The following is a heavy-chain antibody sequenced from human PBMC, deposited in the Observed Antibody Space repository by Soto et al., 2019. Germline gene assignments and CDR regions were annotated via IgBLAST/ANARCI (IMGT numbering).Heavy chain of an antibody. CDR3: ARDSTSLDY. J-gene: IGHJ4*02. CDR1: GYSFASND. Sequence: QVHLVQSGAEVKKPGASVKISCKTSGYSFASNDITWVRQAPGQGLEWMGWMNGNSGLTGYAQKFQGRVTMTRNTSISTAYMELSSLKSEDTAVYYCARDSTSLDYWGQGTLVIVS. D-gene: IGHD2-2*01. CDR2: MNGNSGLT. V-gene: IGHV1-8*01.